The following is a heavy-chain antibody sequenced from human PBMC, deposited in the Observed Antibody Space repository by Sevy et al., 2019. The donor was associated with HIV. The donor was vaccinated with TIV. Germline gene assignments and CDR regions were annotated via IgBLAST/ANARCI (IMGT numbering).Heavy chain of an antibody. CDR3: ARDVAAGDF. CDR1: GFTFTRYW. J-gene: IGHJ4*02. V-gene: IGHV3-7*01. D-gene: IGHD2-21*01. CDR2: INEDGSEK. Sequence: GGSLTLSCAASGFTFTRYWMSWVRQAPGKGLEWVANINEDGSEKYYVDSVKGRFTISRDNARKSLHLQMNSLRAEDTAIYYCARDVAAGDFWGQGTLVTVSS.